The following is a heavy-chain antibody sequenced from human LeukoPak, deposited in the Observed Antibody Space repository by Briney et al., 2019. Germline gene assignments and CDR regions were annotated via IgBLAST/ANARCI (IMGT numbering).Heavy chain of an antibody. J-gene: IGHJ6*02. CDR1: GGSFSGYY. Sequence: IPSETLSLTCAVYGGSFSGYYWSWIHQPPGKGLEWIGEINHSGSTNYNPSPKSRVTISVDTSKNQFSLKLRSVTAADTAVYYCARVVSYYYYYAMDVWGQGTTVTVSS. CDR2: INHSGST. V-gene: IGHV4-34*01. D-gene: IGHD3-22*01. CDR3: ARVVSYYYYYAMDV.